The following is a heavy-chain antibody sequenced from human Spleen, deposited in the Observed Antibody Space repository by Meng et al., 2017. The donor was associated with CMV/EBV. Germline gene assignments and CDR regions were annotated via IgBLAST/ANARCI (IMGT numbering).Heavy chain of an antibody. Sequence: GGSLRLSCAASGFTFSSYWMSWVRQAPGKGLEWVANIKQDGSEKYYVDSVKGRFTISRDNAKNALYLQMNSLRAEDTAVYYCARGETCSGGSGYLYYFDYWGQGTLVTVSS. J-gene: IGHJ4*02. D-gene: IGHD2-15*01. V-gene: IGHV3-7*01. CDR3: ARGETCSGGSGYLYYFDY. CDR2: IKQDGSEK. CDR1: GFTFSSYW.